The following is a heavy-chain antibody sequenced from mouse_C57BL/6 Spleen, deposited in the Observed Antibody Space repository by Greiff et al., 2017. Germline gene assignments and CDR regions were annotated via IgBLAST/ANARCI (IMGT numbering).Heavy chain of an antibody. V-gene: IGHV1-39*01. Sequence: EVQLQQSGPELVKPGASVKISCKASGYSFTDYNMNWVKQSNGKSLEWIGVIKPNYGTTSYNQKFKGKATLTVDQSSSTAYMQLNSLTSEDSAVYYCARGTICNGNEGFAYWGQGTLVTVSA. CDR2: IKPNYGTT. CDR3: ARGTICNGNEGFAY. D-gene: IGHD2-1*01. CDR1: GYSFTDYN. J-gene: IGHJ3*01.